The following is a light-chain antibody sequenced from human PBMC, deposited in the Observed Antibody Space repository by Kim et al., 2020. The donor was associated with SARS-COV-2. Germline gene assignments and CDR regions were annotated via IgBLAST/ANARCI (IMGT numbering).Light chain of an antibody. CDR1: GSDVGNYDY. CDR3: SSYAGSNDYV. V-gene: IGLV2-8*01. Sequence: GQSVTIACTGTGSDVGNYDYVSWYQHHPGEAPTLLIYEVSRRPSGVPDRFSGSKSGKTASLTVSGLQAEDEADYYCSSYAGSNDYVFGTGTKVTVL. CDR2: EVS. J-gene: IGLJ1*01.